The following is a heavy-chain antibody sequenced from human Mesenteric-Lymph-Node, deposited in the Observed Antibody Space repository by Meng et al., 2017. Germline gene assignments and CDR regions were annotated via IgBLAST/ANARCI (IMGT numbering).Heavy chain of an antibody. V-gene: IGHV3-74*01. CDR1: GFTFDDYS. J-gene: IGHJ6*02. Sequence: GGSLRLSCAASGFTFDDYSMHWVRQAPGKGLVWVSRINSDGSSTSYADSVKGRFTISRDNAKNTLYLQMNSLRAEDTAVYYCARGSRGYCSGGSCYRSYYGMDVWGQGTTVTVSS. CDR2: INSDGSST. CDR3: ARGSRGYCSGGSCYRSYYGMDV. D-gene: IGHD2-15*01.